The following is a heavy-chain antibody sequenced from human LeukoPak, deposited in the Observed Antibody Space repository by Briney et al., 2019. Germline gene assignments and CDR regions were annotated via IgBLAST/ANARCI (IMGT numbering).Heavy chain of an antibody. D-gene: IGHD6-19*01. CDR2: IKQDGSEK. V-gene: IGHV3-7*04. CDR3: ARVTWSSGWFFDY. Sequence: QTGGSLRLSCAASGFSFSNYWMHWVRQAPGKGLEWVANIKQDGSEKYYVDSVKGRFVISRDNTKNSLYLQMNSLRVEDTAVYYCARVTWSSGWFFDYWGRGTLVTVSS. J-gene: IGHJ4*02. CDR1: GFSFSNYW.